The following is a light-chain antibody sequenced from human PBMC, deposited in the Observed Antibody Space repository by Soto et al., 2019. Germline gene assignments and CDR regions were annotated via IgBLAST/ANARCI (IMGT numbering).Light chain of an antibody. Sequence: EIVLTQSPGTLSLSPGERATLSCRASQSVSSSYLAWYQQKPGQAPRLLIYGASSRATGIPDRFSGSGSGTDFTLTISRLEPEDFAVYYCRQYGSSQFTFGPGTKVDIK. CDR2: GAS. V-gene: IGKV3-20*01. J-gene: IGKJ3*01. CDR3: RQYGSSQFT. CDR1: QSVSSSY.